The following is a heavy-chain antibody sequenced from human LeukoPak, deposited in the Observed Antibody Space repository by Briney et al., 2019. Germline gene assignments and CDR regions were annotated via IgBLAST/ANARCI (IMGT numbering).Heavy chain of an antibody. Sequence: GGSLRLSCAASGFTFSSYWMSWVRQAPGKGLEWVANIKQDGSEKYYVDSVKGRFTISRDNAKNSLYLRMNSLRAEDTAVYYCARSPGYFDWLFLFDYWGQGTLVTVSS. D-gene: IGHD3-9*01. V-gene: IGHV3-7*03. CDR2: IKQDGSEK. CDR1: GFTFSSYW. J-gene: IGHJ4*02. CDR3: ARSPGYFDWLFLFDY.